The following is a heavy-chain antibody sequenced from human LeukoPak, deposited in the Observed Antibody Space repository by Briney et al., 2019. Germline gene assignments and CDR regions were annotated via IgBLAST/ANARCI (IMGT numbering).Heavy chain of an antibody. Sequence: ASVKVSCKASGYTFTSYWIQWVRQAPGQGLEWMGLINPDGGSTAYAHRFQGRVIMTRDTSTSTAYMDLSSLRSEDTAVYYCARGQLPRGYYYGMDVWGQGTTVTVSS. CDR1: GYTFTSYW. V-gene: IGHV1-46*01. CDR2: INPDGGST. J-gene: IGHJ6*02. CDR3: ARGQLPRGYYYGMDV. D-gene: IGHD6-6*01.